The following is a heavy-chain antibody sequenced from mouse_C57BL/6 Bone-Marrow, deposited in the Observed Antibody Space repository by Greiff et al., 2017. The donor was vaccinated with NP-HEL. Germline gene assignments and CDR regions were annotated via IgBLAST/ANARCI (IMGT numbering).Heavy chain of an antibody. V-gene: IGHV1-39*01. CDR3: ARGYYGSTWCAY. CDR1: GYSFTDYN. D-gene: IGHD1-1*01. J-gene: IGHJ3*01. Sequence: LVESGPELVKPGASVKISCKASGYSFTDYNMNWVKQSNGKSLEWIGVINPNYGTTSYNQTFKGKATLTVDQSSSTAYMQLNSLTSEDSAVYYCARGYYGSTWCAYWGQGTLVTVSA. CDR2: INPNYGTT.